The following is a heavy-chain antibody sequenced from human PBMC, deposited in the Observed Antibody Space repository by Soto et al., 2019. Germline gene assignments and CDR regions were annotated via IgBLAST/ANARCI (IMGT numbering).Heavy chain of an antibody. CDR3: AKATGPGAFDT. CDR2: INPSDGGT. V-gene: IGHV1-46*01. J-gene: IGHJ3*02. Sequence: ASVKVSCKTSGYSFINYYMHWVRQAPGQGLEWMGVINPSDGGTSHAQKFQGRVTMNRDRSTSTVYMELSSLRSDDTAVFYCAKATGPGAFDTWGQGTTVTVSS. CDR1: GYSFINYY. D-gene: IGHD3-10*01.